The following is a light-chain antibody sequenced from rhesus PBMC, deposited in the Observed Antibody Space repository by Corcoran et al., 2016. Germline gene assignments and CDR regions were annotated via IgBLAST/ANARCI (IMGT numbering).Light chain of an antibody. CDR1: QSISSW. J-gene: IGKJ3*01. CDR3: QQYNSAPPT. CDR2: KAS. Sequence: DIQMTQSPSSLSASVGDKVTITCQASQSISSWLAWYQQKPGKAPKPLIYKASSLESGVPSRFSGRGSGTVFTLTISSRQPEEFATYYCQQYNSAPPTFGPGTKLDIK. V-gene: IGKV1-16*01.